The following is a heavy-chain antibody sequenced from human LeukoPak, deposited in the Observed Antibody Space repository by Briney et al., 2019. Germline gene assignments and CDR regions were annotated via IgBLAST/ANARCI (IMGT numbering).Heavy chain of an antibody. D-gene: IGHD6-13*01. Sequence: GASVKVSCKASGYTFTGYFMHWVRQAPGHGLEWMGWINPDSGVTNYAQKFQGWVTMTRDTSISTAYMDLSRLISDDTAVYYCARETAVGTRMFDYWGQGTLVTVSS. J-gene: IGHJ4*02. V-gene: IGHV1-2*04. CDR3: ARETAVGTRMFDY. CDR1: GYTFTGYF. CDR2: INPDSGVT.